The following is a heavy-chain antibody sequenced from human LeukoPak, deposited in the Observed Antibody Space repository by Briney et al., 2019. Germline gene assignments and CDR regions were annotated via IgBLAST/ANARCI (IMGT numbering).Heavy chain of an antibody. V-gene: IGHV4-39*07. CDR1: GGSISTSNYY. CDR3: ARAKWLRFFDY. CDR2: IFYSGST. J-gene: IGHJ4*02. D-gene: IGHD5-12*01. Sequence: SETLSLTCTVSGGSISTSNYYWGWIRQPPGKGLEWIGNIFYSGSTYYSPSLRSRVTISLDTSRNQFSLKLSSVTAADTAVYYCARAKWLRFFDYWGQGTLVTVSS.